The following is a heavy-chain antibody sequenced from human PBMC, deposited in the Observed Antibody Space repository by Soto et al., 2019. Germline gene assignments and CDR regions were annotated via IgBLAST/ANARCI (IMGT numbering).Heavy chain of an antibody. V-gene: IGHV4-59*01. CDR1: GGSISSYY. Sequence: PSETLSLTCTVSGGSISSYYWSWIRQPPGKGLEWIGYIYYSGSTNYNPSLKSRVTISVDTSKNQFSLKLSSVTAADTAAYFCARQQGLVLKAFAIWSQGTMVPVSS. CDR2: IYYSGST. D-gene: IGHD6-19*01. J-gene: IGHJ3*02. CDR3: ARQQGLVLKAFAI.